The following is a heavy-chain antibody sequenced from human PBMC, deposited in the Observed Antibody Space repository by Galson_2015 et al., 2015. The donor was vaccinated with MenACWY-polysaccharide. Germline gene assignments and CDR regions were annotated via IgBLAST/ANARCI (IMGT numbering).Heavy chain of an antibody. CDR3: ARVEKYSGSFYILY. CDR2: IFHSGTT. CDR1: DYSIRSGYF. D-gene: IGHD1-26*01. Sequence: ETLSLTCAVSDYSIRSGYFWGWIRQPPGKGLEWIASIFHSGTTYYNPSLKSRVTISVDTSKNQFPQKLSSVPAADTAVYYCARVEKYSGSFYILYWGQGTLVTVSS. V-gene: IGHV4-38-2*01. J-gene: IGHJ4*02.